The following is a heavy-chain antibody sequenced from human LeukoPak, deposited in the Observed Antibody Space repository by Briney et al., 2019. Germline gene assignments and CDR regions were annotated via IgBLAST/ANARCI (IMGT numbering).Heavy chain of an antibody. J-gene: IGHJ4*02. CDR2: LYTGGST. D-gene: IGHD4-17*01. CDR3: ARPNNGDYVHVFDY. Sequence: GGSLRLSCAASGFSVSSNYMAWVRQAPGKGLEWVSLLYTGGSTYYAGSVRGRFSISRDDSKNTLYLQMNTLRAEDTAVYYCARPNNGDYVHVFDYWGQGTLVTVSS. V-gene: IGHV3-66*04. CDR1: GFSVSSNY.